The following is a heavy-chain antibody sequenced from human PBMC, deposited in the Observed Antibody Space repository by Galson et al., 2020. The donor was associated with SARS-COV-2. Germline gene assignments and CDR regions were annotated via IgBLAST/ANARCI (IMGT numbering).Heavy chain of an antibody. CDR3: ARDTYYYVSSGYYKPYCYCYGMDV. CDR1: GFTFSSYG. D-gene: IGHD3-22*01. CDR2: IWYDGSNK. V-gene: IGHV3-33*01. J-gene: IGHJ6*01. Sequence: GGSLRLSCAASGFTFSSYGMHWVRQAPGKGLEWVAVIWYDGSNKYYADSVKGRFTISRDNSKNTLYLQMNSLRAEDTSVYYCARDTYYYVSSGYYKPYCYCYGMDVWGQGTTVTVSS.